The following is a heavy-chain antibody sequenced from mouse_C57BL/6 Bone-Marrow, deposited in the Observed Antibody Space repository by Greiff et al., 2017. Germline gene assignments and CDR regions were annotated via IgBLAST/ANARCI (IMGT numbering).Heavy chain of an antibody. Sequence: EVMLVESGGDLVKPGGSLKLSCAASGFTFSSYGMSWVRQTPDKRLEWVATISSGGSYTYYPDSVKGRFTISRDNAKNTLYLQMSSLKSEDTAMYYCASIITTVSYYAMDYWGQGTSVTVSS. V-gene: IGHV5-6*01. D-gene: IGHD1-1*01. CDR2: ISSGGSYT. J-gene: IGHJ4*01. CDR1: GFTFSSYG. CDR3: ASIITTVSYYAMDY.